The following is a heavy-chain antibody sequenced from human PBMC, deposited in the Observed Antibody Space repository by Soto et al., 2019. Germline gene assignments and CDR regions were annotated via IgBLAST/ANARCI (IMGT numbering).Heavy chain of an antibody. CDR2: ISYDGSNK. J-gene: IGHJ4*02. V-gene: IGHV3-30-3*01. CDR1: GFTFSNNA. D-gene: IGHD3-22*01. CDR3: AREPAYYYDSSGYCAPFGY. Sequence: QVQLVESGGGVVQPGRSLRLSCAASGFTFSNNAMHWVRQAPGKGLEWVAVISYDGSNKYYANSVKGRFTIYRDNSKNTLYLQMNSLRAEDTAVYYCAREPAYYYDSSGYCAPFGYWGQGTLVTVSS.